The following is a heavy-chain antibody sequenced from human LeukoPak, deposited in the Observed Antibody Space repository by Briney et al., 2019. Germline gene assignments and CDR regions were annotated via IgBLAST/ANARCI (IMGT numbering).Heavy chain of an antibody. Sequence: VASVKVSCKASGGTFSSYAISWVRQAPGQGLEWMGGIIPIFGTANYAQKSQGRVTITADESTSTAYMELSSLRSEDTAVYYCAREIRGAKRYPPYNWFDPWGQGTLVTVSS. V-gene: IGHV1-69*13. CDR2: IIPIFGTA. J-gene: IGHJ5*02. CDR3: AREIRGAKRYPPYNWFDP. CDR1: GGTFSSYA. D-gene: IGHD2-2*02.